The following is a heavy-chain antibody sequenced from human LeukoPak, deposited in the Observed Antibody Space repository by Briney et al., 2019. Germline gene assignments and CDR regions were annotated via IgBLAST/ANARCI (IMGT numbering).Heavy chain of an antibody. CDR1: GGSISSYY. CDR3: ARAVSWTDYYYYMDV. Sequence: SETLSLTCTASGGSISSYYWSSIRQPPVKGLEWIGYIYYSGSTNYNPSLKSRVTISVDTSKNQFSLKLSSVTAADTAVYYCARAVSWTDYYYYMDVWGKGTTVTVSS. J-gene: IGHJ6*03. D-gene: IGHD6-13*01. CDR2: IYYSGST. V-gene: IGHV4-59*01.